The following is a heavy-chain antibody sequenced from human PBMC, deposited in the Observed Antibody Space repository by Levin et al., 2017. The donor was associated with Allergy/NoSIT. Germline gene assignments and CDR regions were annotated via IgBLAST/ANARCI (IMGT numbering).Heavy chain of an antibody. J-gene: IGHJ1*01. CDR2: INPNSGIT. CDR3: ATPSQREYTYDFPSRH. V-gene: IGHV1-2*02. Sequence: PGGSLRLSCKASGYTFTDSYMHWVRQAPGQGLEWMGWINPNSGITDYAQKFQGRVTMTRDTSVTTAYMELSRLRSDDTAVYYCATPSQREYTYDFPSRHWGQGTLVTVSS. D-gene: IGHD5-18*01. CDR1: GYTFTDSY.